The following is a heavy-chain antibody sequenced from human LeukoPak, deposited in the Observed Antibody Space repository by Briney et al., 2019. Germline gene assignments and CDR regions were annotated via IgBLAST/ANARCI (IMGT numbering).Heavy chain of an antibody. D-gene: IGHD2-21*01. CDR3: SREGAQGDQSAFDV. CDR1: GFTFSDYI. CDR2: IRRKRNGYTT. Sequence: GGSLRHSCAASGFTFSDYILDWVRQAPGKGLKWIGRIRRKRNGYTTEFAASVKGRFTISRDDSEKSMYLHMNNVKTEDTAVYYCSREGAQGDQSAFDVWGQGTMVTVSS. J-gene: IGHJ3*01. V-gene: IGHV3-72*01.